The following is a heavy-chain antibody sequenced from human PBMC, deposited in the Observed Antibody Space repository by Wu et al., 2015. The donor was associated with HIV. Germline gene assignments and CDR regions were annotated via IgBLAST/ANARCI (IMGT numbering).Heavy chain of an antibody. CDR3: ARGPTLRYFAITYYYYGMDV. V-gene: IGHV1-24*01. Sequence: QDQLVQSGPEVKKPGASVKVSCKVSGYNLIDLSINWVRQAPGKGLEWMGGFDPEDGKTIYAQKFQGRVTMTEDTSTDTAYMELSSLRFEDTAVYYCARGPTLRYFAITYYYYGMDVWGQGP. D-gene: IGHD3-9*01. CDR2: FDPEDGKT. CDR1: GYNLIDLS. J-gene: IGHJ6*02.